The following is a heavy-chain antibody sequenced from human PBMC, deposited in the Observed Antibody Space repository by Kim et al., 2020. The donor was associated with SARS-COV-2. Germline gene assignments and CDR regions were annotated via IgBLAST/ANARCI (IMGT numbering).Heavy chain of an antibody. D-gene: IGHD3-10*01. CDR1: GGSFSGYY. CDR3: ARTYGSGSYYR. CDR2: INHSGST. J-gene: IGHJ5*02. Sequence: SETLSLTCAVYGGSFSGYYWSWIRQPPGKGLEWIGEINHSGSTNYNPSLKSRVTISVDTSKNQFSLKLSSVTAADTAVYYCARTYGSGSYYRWGQGTLVTVSA. V-gene: IGHV4-34*01.